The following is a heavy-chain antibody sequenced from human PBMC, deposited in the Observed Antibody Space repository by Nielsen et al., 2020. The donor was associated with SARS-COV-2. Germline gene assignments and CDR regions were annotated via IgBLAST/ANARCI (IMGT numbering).Heavy chain of an antibody. CDR2: IYPGDSDT. Sequence: GGSLRLSCKGSGYSFTSYWIGWVRQMPGKGLEWMGIIYPGDSDTRYSPSFQGHVTISADKSISTAYLQWSSLKASDTAMFYCARRRRSTSFGPPVDYWGQGTLVTVSS. CDR3: ARRRRSTSFGPPVDY. J-gene: IGHJ4*02. V-gene: IGHV5-51*01. CDR1: GYSFTSYW. D-gene: IGHD6-6*01.